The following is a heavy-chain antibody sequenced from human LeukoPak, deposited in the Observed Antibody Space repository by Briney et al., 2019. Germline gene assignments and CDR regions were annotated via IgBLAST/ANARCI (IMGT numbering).Heavy chain of an antibody. Sequence: PGRSLRLSCAASGFTFSSYGMHRVRQAPGKGLEWVAVISYDGSNKYYADSVKGRFTISRDNSKNTLYLQMNSLRAEDTAVYYCAKDLKTHYDILTGEYGMDVWGQGTTVTVSS. D-gene: IGHD3-9*01. CDR3: AKDLKTHYDILTGEYGMDV. J-gene: IGHJ6*02. CDR2: ISYDGSNK. V-gene: IGHV3-30*18. CDR1: GFTFSSYG.